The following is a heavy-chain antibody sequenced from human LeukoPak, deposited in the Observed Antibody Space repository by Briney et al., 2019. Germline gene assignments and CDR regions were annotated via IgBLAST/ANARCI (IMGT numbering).Heavy chain of an antibody. CDR3: ARGGDILTGVPWFDP. CDR1: GYTFTGYY. V-gene: IGHV1-2*04. D-gene: IGHD3-9*01. J-gene: IGHJ5*02. CDR2: INPNSGGT. Sequence: ASVKVSCKASGYTFTGYYMHWVRQAPGQGLEWMGWINPNSGGTNYAQKFQGWVTMTRDTSISTAYMELSRLRSDDTAVYYCARGGDILTGVPWFDPWGQGTLVTVSS.